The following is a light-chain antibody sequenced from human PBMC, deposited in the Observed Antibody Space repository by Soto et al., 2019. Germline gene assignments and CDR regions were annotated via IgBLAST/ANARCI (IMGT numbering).Light chain of an antibody. CDR3: QQYNSSYT. Sequence: DIQMTQSPSTLSASVGDRVTITCRASQSISSWLAWYQQKPGKAPKLLIYKASSLESGVPSRFSGSGSGTEFTLAISSLQPDDFPTYYCQQYNSSYTFGHGTKVDLK. V-gene: IGKV1-5*03. CDR1: QSISSW. CDR2: KAS. J-gene: IGKJ2*01.